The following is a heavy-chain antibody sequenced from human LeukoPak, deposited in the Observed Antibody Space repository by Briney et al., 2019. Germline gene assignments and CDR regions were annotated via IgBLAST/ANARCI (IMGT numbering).Heavy chain of an antibody. Sequence: GASVKVSCKASGYTFTSYGISLVRQAPGHGLEWMGWISAYNGNTNYAQKLQGRVTMTTDTSTSTAYMELRSLRSDDTAVYYCARLMTVTSFFDYWGQGTLVTVSS. J-gene: IGHJ4*02. D-gene: IGHD4-11*01. CDR1: GYTFTSYG. CDR2: ISAYNGNT. CDR3: ARLMTVTSFFDY. V-gene: IGHV1-18*01.